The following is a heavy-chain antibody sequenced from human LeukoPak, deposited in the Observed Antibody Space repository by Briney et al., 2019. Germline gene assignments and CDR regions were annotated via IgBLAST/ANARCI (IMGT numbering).Heavy chain of an antibody. Sequence: GSLRLSCAASGFTFSSYAMDWVRQAPGKGLEWVTFLSYDGSDKKYLDSVKGRFTVSRDNSKKTLYLQMNSLRVEDTAVYYCARDQPGGGLDYWGQGILVTVSS. CDR3: ARDQPGGGLDY. V-gene: IGHV3-30-3*01. CDR2: LSYDGSDK. J-gene: IGHJ4*02. CDR1: GFTFSSYA. D-gene: IGHD3-16*01.